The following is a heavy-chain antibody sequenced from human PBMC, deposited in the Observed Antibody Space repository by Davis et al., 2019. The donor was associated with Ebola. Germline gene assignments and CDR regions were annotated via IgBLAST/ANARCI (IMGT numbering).Heavy chain of an antibody. D-gene: IGHD4-17*01. Sequence: GESLKISCAASGFTSSSYSMNWVRQAPGKGLEWVSSISSSSSYIYYADSVKGRFTISRDNAKNTLYLQMNSLRVEDTAVYYCTRVIDGDYDGNWGQGTLVTVSS. CDR1: GFTSSSYS. CDR3: TRVIDGDYDGN. CDR2: ISSSSSYI. J-gene: IGHJ4*02. V-gene: IGHV3-21*01.